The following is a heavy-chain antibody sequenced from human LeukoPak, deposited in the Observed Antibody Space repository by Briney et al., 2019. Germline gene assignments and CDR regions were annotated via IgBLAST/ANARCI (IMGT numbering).Heavy chain of an antibody. V-gene: IGHV3-21*01. CDR3: ARLDYGSGSYYDDY. CDR1: GFTFSSYS. J-gene: IGHJ4*02. CDR2: ISSSSSYI. Sequence: GGSLRLSCAASGFTFSSYSMNWVRQAPGKGLEWVSFISSSSSYIYYADSVKGRFTISRVNAKNSLYLQMNSLRAEDTAVFYCARLDYGSGSYYDDYWGQGTLVTVSS. D-gene: IGHD3-10*01.